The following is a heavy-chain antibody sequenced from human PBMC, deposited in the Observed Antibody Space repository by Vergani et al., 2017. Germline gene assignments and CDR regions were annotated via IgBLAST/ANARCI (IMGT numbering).Heavy chain of an antibody. V-gene: IGHV3-20*04. CDR1: GFTFDDYG. J-gene: IGHJ4*02. D-gene: IGHD3-22*01. Sequence: EVQLVESGGGVVRPGGSLRLSCAASGFTFDDYGMSWVRQAPGKGLEWGAGINWNGGSTGYADSVKGRFTISRDNAKNSLYLQMNSLRAEDTALYYCARFLDYYDSSSGFDYWGQGTLVTVSS. CDR3: ARFLDYYDSSSGFDY. CDR2: INWNGGST.